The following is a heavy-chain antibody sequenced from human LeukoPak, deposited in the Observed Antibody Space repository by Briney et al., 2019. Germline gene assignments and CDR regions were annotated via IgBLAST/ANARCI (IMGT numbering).Heavy chain of an antibody. V-gene: IGHV4-59*08. CDR3: ARSRAVAGTEFDY. CDR2: INDSGST. Sequence: SETLSLTCTMSGGSISGYYWTWIRKPPGKGLEWIGYINDSGSTRYNTSLRSRLTISLDTSNNQFSLKLSSVTAADTAVYYCARSRAVAGTEFDYWGQGTLVTVSS. CDR1: GGSISGYY. J-gene: IGHJ4*02. D-gene: IGHD6-19*01.